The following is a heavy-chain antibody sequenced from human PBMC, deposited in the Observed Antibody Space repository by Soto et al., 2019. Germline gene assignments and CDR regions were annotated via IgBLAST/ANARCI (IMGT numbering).Heavy chain of an antibody. Sequence: GASVKVSCKASGGTFSSYAISWVRQAPGQGLEWMGGIIPIFGTANYARKFQGRVTITADESTSTAYMELSSLRSEDTAVYYCARPGPSGYRGDFDYWGQGTLVTVSS. V-gene: IGHV1-69*13. CDR1: GGTFSSYA. J-gene: IGHJ4*02. D-gene: IGHD5-12*01. CDR2: IIPIFGTA. CDR3: ARPGPSGYRGDFDY.